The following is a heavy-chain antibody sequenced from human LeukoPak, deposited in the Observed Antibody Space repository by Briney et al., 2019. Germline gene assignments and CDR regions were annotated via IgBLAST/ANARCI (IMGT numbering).Heavy chain of an antibody. CDR3: ARATVSAFDY. Sequence: ASVKVSCKASGYTFTGYYMHWVRQAPGQGLEWMGWINPNSGGTNYAQNFQGRVTMTRDTSISTVYMELSRLRSDDTAVNYCARATVSAFDYWGQGTLVTVSS. J-gene: IGHJ4*02. CDR1: GYTFTGYY. CDR2: INPNSGGT. V-gene: IGHV1-2*02.